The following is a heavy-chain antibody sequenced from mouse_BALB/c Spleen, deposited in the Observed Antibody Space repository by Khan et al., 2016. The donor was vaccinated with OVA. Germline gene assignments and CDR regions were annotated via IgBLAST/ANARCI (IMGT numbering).Heavy chain of an antibody. Sequence: VKLLESGAELVRPGASVKLSCRTSGYIFTNYWIHWVKQRSGQGLEWIARIYPGTDNTYYNEKLKDKATLTADRSSSTAYMQLSSLKSEDSAVYFCAREESLDYFVYWGQGTTLTVSS. CDR2: IYPGTDNT. J-gene: IGHJ2*01. CDR3: AREESLDYFVY. D-gene: IGHD6-2*01. CDR1: GYIFTNYW. V-gene: IGHV1-76*01.